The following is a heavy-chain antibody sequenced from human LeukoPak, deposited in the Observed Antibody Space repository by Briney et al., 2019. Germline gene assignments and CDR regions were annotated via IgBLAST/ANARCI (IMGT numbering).Heavy chain of an antibody. V-gene: IGHV4-34*01. J-gene: IGHJ5*02. CDR2: INHIGST. CDR3: ARRKRSGCSSTSCLLNWFDP. D-gene: IGHD2-2*01. Sequence: SETLSLTCAVSGGAFSGYYCSWVRQPPGQGLEWIGEINHIGSTNYNPSLKSPVTISVDTSKNKFSLKLSSVTAADTAVYYCARRKRSGCSSTSCLLNWFDPWGQGTLVTVSS. CDR1: GGAFSGYY.